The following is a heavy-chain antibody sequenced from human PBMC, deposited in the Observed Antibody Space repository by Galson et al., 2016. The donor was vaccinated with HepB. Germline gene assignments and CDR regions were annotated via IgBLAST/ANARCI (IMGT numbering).Heavy chain of an antibody. Sequence: SLRLSCAASGFSFSDYWMNWVRQAPGQGLEWVANIKRDGNQIYYDDSVKGRFTISRDNFQNSLFLHMNSLRVEDTAVYYCARGTGMDGWGQGTTVTVSS. CDR3: ARGTGMDG. V-gene: IGHV3-7*01. CDR2: IKRDGNQI. J-gene: IGHJ6*02. CDR1: GFSFSDYW.